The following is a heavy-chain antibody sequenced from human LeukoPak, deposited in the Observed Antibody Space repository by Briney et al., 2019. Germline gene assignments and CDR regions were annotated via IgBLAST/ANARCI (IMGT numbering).Heavy chain of an antibody. D-gene: IGHD3-10*01. V-gene: IGHV4-30-4*01. Sequence: PSETLSLTCTVSGGSISSGDYYWSWIRQPPGKGLEWIGYIYYSGSTYYNPSLKSRVTISVDTSKNQFSLKLSSVTAADTAVYYCARRGGSGSSNWFDPWGQGTLVTVSS. CDR2: IYYSGST. CDR3: ARRGGSGSSNWFDP. CDR1: GGSISSGDYY. J-gene: IGHJ5*02.